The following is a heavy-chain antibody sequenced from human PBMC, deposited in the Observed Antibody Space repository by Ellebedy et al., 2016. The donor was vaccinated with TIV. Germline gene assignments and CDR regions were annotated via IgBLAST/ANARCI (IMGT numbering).Heavy chain of an antibody. V-gene: IGHV3-53*01. CDR2: VYSGGNT. J-gene: IGHJ5*02. Sequence: PSETLSLTCAASGFTVSSSYMTWVRQAPGKGLEWVSVVYSGGNTYYADSVKGRFTISRDNSKNTLSLEMNSLRVDDTAVYFCARNQGSGTFGNWFDPWGQGTLVTVSS. CDR1: GFTVSSSY. D-gene: IGHD3-10*01. CDR3: ARNQGSGTFGNWFDP.